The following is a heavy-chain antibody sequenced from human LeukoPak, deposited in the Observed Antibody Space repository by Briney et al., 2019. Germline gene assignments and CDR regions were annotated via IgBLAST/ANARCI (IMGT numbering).Heavy chain of an antibody. J-gene: IGHJ4*02. V-gene: IGHV1-24*01. CDR2: FDPQDGET. CDR3: ATNRGENYRETNFDY. CDR1: GYTLTELS. D-gene: IGHD1-7*01. Sequence: ASVKVSCKVSGYTLTELSMHWVRQAPGKGLEWMGGFDPQDGETIYAQKFQGRVTMTEDTSTDTAYMELSSLRSEDTAVYYCATNRGENYRETNFDYWGQGTLVTVSS.